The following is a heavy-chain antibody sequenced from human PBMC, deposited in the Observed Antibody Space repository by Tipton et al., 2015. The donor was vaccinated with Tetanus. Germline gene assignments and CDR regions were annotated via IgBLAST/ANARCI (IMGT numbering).Heavy chain of an antibody. D-gene: IGHD2-15*01. CDR3: AREADCSGGSCFSGDFDN. CDR2: SWYDGTDK. J-gene: IGHJ4*02. CDR1: GFIFSSYG. Sequence: SLRLSCAASGFIFSSYGIHWVRQAPGKGLEWVAVSWYDGTDKYYADSVKGRFTISRDNSKNTLYLQMNSLRAEDPAVYYCAREADCSGGSCFSGDFDNWGQGTRVTVSS. V-gene: IGHV3-33*01.